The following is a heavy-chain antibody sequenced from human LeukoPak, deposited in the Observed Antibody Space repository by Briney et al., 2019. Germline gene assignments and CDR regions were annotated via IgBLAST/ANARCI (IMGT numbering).Heavy chain of an antibody. CDR2: INHSGST. CDR1: GGSFSGYY. J-gene: IGHJ4*02. CDR3: ARARRDSGYYKVDY. D-gene: IGHD3-3*01. Sequence: SETLSLTCAVYGGSFSGYYWSWIRQPSGKGLEWIGEINHSGSTNYNPSLKSRVTLSIDKSKNQFSLNLNSVTAADTAVYYCARARRDSGYYKVDYWGQGTLVTVSS. V-gene: IGHV4-34*01.